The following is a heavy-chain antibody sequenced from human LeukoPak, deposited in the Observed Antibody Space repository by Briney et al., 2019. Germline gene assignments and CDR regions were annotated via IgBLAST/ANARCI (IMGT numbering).Heavy chain of an antibody. CDR2: INHSGST. Sequence: SETLSLTCAVYGGSFSDYYWSWIRQPPGKGLEWIGEINHSGSTNYNPSLKSRVTISVDTSKNQFSLKLSSVTAADTAVYYCASRADILTGYYGPSFDPWGQGTLVTVSS. CDR1: GGSFSDYY. V-gene: IGHV4-34*01. J-gene: IGHJ5*02. D-gene: IGHD3-9*01. CDR3: ASRADILTGYYGPSFDP.